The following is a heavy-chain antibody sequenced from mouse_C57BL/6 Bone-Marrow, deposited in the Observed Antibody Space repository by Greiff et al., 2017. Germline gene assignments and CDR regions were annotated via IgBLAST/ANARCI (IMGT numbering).Heavy chain of an antibody. Sequence: VQLQESGAELARPGASVKLSCKASGYTFTSYGISWVKQRTGQGLDWIGEIYPRSGNTYYNEKFKGKATLTADKSSSTAYLELRSLTSEDSAVYFCAREDYYFDYWGQGTTLTVSS. CDR2: IYPRSGNT. V-gene: IGHV1-81*01. CDR3: AREDYYFDY. CDR1: GYTFTSYG. J-gene: IGHJ2*01.